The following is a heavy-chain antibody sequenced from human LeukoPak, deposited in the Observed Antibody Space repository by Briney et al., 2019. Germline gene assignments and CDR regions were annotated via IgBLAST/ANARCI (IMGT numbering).Heavy chain of an antibody. J-gene: IGHJ4*02. CDR2: ISYDGSNK. D-gene: IGHD6-25*01. CDR3: AKDAAESYFDY. V-gene: IGHV3-30*18. CDR1: GFTFSSYG. Sequence: GRSLRLSCAASGFTFSSYGMHWVRQAPGKGLEWVAVISYDGSNKYYADSVKGRFTISRDNSKNTLYLQMNSLRAGDTAVYYCAKDAAESYFDYWGQGTLVTVSS.